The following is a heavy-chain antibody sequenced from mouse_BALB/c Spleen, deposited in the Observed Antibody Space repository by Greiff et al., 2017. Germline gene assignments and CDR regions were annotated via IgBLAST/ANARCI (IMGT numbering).Heavy chain of an antibody. V-gene: IGHV3-2*02. Sequence: EVQLVESGPGLVKPSQSLSLTCTVTGYSITSDCAWNWIRQFPGNKLEWMGYISYSGSTSYNPSLKSRISITRDTSKNQFFLQLNSVTTEDTATYYCAMGSLYGNYPYYFDYWGQGTTLTVSS. CDR2: ISYSGST. D-gene: IGHD2-1*01. J-gene: IGHJ2*01. CDR3: AMGSLYGNYPYYFDY. CDR1: GYSITSDCA.